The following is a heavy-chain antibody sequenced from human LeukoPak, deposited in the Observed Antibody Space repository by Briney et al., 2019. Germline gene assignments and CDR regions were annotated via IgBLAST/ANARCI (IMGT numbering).Heavy chain of an antibody. CDR2: ISGSGGST. CDR1: GFTFSSYA. CDR3: AKGYGDYVVEYFQH. J-gene: IGHJ1*01. D-gene: IGHD4-17*01. Sequence: QSGGSLRLSCAASGFTFSSYAMSWVRQAPGKGLEWVSAISGSGGSTYYADSVKGRFTISRDNSKNTLYLQMNSLRAEDTAVYYCAKGYGDYVVEYFQHWGQGTLVTVSS. V-gene: IGHV3-23*01.